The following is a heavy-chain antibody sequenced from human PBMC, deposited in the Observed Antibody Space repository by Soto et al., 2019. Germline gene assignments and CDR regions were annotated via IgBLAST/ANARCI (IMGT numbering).Heavy chain of an antibody. V-gene: IGHV4-30-4*01. CDR2: IYYSGST. Sequence: SETLSLTCTVSGGSISSGDYYWSWSRQPTGKGLEWIGYIYYSGSTFYNPSLKNRVTISLDTSKIQFSLKLRAVPAADTAVYCCVREGGDNWFDPWGQGTLVTVSS. CDR1: GGSISSGDYY. CDR3: VREGGDNWFDP. D-gene: IGHD3-16*01. J-gene: IGHJ5*02.